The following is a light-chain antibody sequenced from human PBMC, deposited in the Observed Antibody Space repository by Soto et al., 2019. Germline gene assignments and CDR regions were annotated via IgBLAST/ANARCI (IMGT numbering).Light chain of an antibody. CDR1: SSDVGAYNY. J-gene: IGLJ2*01. CDR2: DVS. V-gene: IGLV2-14*03. CDR3: SSYTSSNTLV. Sequence: QSALTQPASVSGSPGQSITISCTGTSSDVGAYNYVSWYQQHPGKAPKLMIYDVSHRPSGVSNRFSGSKSGNTASLTISGLQAEDEADYSCSSYTSSNTLVFGGGTKLTVL.